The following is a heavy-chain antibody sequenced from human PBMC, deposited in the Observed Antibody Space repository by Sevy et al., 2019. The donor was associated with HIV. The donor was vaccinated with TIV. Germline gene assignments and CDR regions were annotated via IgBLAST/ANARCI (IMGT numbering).Heavy chain of an antibody. V-gene: IGHV1-69*13. CDR1: GGTFSSYA. CDR2: IIPIFGTA. Sequence: SVKVSCKASGGTFSSYAISWVRQAPGQGLEWMGGIIPIFGTANYAQKFQGRVTITADESTSPAYMELSSLRSEDTAVYYCARDTGDSNYYYYYMDVWGKGTTVTVSS. D-gene: IGHD7-27*01. CDR3: ARDTGDSNYYYYYMDV. J-gene: IGHJ6*03.